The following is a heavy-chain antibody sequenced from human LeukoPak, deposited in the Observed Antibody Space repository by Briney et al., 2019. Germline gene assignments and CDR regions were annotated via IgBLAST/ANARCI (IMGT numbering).Heavy chain of an antibody. J-gene: IGHJ6*03. CDR1: GGSISSYY. V-gene: IGHV4-59*01. Sequence: SETLSLTCTVSGGSISSYYWSWIRQPPGKGLEWIGYIYYSGSTNYNPSLKSRVTISVDTSKNQFSLKLSSVTAADTAVYYCARGLVVRGVIYYYYMDVWSKGTTVTVSS. D-gene: IGHD2-2*01. CDR3: ARGLVVRGVIYYYYMDV. CDR2: IYYSGST.